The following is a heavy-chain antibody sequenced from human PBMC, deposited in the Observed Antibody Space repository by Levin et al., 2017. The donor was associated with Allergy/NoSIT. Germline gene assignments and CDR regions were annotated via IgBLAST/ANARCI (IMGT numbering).Heavy chain of an antibody. J-gene: IGHJ5*02. Sequence: PGGSLRLSCVASGFAFHSYAMNWVRQAPGKGLEWVAYINSFSNTLYYADSVKGRFTVSRDNAENSVYLEMSDLRVEDSGVYYCARPHFYDSSGYAPARPCDAWGQGTLVTVSS. D-gene: IGHD3-22*01. CDR2: INSFSNTL. CDR3: ARPHFYDSSGYAPARPCDA. CDR1: GFAFHSYA. V-gene: IGHV3-48*01.